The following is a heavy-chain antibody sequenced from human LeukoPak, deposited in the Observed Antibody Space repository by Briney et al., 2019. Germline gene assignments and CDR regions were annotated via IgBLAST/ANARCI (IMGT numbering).Heavy chain of an antibody. CDR1: GFTFSSYW. V-gene: IGHV3-7*01. Sequence: PGGSLRLSCVASGFTFSSYWMSWVRQAPGKGLEWVANIKQDGSEEYYVDPVKGRFTISRDNAKNSLYLQMNSLRAEDTAVYYCARAPQDYDILTDFDYWGQGTLVTVSS. CDR3: ARAPQDYDILTDFDY. D-gene: IGHD3-9*01. J-gene: IGHJ4*02. CDR2: IKQDGSEE.